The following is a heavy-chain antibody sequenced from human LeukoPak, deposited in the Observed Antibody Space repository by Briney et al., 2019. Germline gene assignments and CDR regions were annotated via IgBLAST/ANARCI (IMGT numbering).Heavy chain of an antibody. J-gene: IGHJ3*02. Sequence: SQTLSLTCTVSGGSISSGGYYWSWIRQHPGKGLEWIGYIYYSGSTYYNPSLKSRVTILVDTSKNQFSLKLSSVTAADTAVYYCARESSPGSGYCSSTSCYTGAFDIWGQGTMVTVSS. CDR2: IYYSGST. CDR1: GGSISSGGYY. D-gene: IGHD2-2*02. CDR3: ARESSPGSGYCSSTSCYTGAFDI. V-gene: IGHV4-31*03.